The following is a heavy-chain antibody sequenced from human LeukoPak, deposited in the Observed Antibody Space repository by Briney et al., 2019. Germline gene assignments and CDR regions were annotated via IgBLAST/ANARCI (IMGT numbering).Heavy chain of an antibody. Sequence: SETLSLTSAHYVGSPSNFSWSRISQTPGKGMEWIGEINDSGRTNYNPSLMSRVTVSVDTSKNQFSLRLTSVTATDTAGYYCARRGNYGGIYYVDVCGKGATVSVSS. CDR3: ARRGNYGGIYYVDV. V-gene: IGHV4-34*01. CDR1: VGSPSNFS. D-gene: IGHD1-7*01. J-gene: IGHJ6*03. CDR2: INDSGRT.